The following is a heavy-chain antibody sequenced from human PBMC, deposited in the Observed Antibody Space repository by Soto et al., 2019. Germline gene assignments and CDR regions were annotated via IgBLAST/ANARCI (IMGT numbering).Heavy chain of an antibody. CDR2: IRSKAYGGTT. J-gene: IGHJ6*03. D-gene: IGHD3-3*01. CDR3: TRILMYYDFWSGYMSPYYYYMDV. Sequence: PGGSLRLSCTASGFTFGDYAMSWFRQAPGKGLEWVGFIRSKAYGGTTEYAASVKGRFTISRDDSKSIAYLQMNSLKTEDTAVYYCTRILMYYDFWSGYMSPYYYYMDVWGKGTTVTVSS. V-gene: IGHV3-49*03. CDR1: GFTFGDYA.